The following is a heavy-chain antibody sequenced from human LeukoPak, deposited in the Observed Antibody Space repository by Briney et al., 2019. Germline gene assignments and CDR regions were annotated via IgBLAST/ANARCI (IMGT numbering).Heavy chain of an antibody. J-gene: IGHJ4*02. CDR2: IYYSGAT. D-gene: IGHD6-13*01. V-gene: IGHV4-59*01. Sequence: SETLSLTCTVSGGSISTYYWNWIRQPPGKGLEWIGYIYYSGATNYNPSLKSRVTISVDTSKNQFSLKLSTVTAADTAVYYCARGVYIAAAQYGFWGQGTLVTVSS. CDR3: ARGVYIAAAQYGF. CDR1: GGSISTYY.